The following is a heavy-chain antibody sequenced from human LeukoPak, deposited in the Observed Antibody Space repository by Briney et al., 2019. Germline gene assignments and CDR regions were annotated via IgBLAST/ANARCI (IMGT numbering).Heavy chain of an antibody. CDR3: ASAPSGYDFWSGTYFDY. D-gene: IGHD3-3*01. CDR1: GGTFSSYA. V-gene: IGHV1-69*01. CDR2: IIPIFGTA. J-gene: IGHJ4*02. Sequence: SVKVSCKASGGTFSSYAISWVRQAPGQGLEWMGGIIPIFGTANYAQKFQGRVTITADESTSTAYMELSSLRSEDTAVYYCASAPSGYDFWSGTYFDYWGQGTQVTVSS.